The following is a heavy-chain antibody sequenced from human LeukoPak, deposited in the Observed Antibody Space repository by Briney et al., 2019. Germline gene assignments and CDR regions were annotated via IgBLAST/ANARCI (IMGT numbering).Heavy chain of an antibody. D-gene: IGHD1-26*01. CDR1: GLSFSSFA. CDR2: IRGNGET. J-gene: IGHJ5*02. V-gene: IGHV3-23*01. CDR3: VKDVGVTSRYWFDP. Sequence: GGSLRLSCAASGLSFSSFAMSWVRQGPAGGLEWVSSIRGNGETFYADSVKGRFTLSSDSSRNTVYLQMNSLRAEDTAVFYCVKDVGVTSRYWFDPWGQGTQVTVSS.